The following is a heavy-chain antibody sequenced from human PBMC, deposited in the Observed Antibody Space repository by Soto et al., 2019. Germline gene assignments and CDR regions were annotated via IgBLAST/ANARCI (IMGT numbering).Heavy chain of an antibody. CDR1: GGFVSSGSYY. D-gene: IGHD2-8*01. Sequence: SETLSLTCAVYGGFVSSGSYYWSWIRQPPGKGLEWIGEMSHSGGTHFNPSLASRVTISVDTSKNQFSLNLRSVTAADTAVYYCARRTWGMDVWGQGTTVTVSS. CDR2: MSHSGGT. CDR3: ARRTWGMDV. J-gene: IGHJ6*02. V-gene: IGHV4-61*01.